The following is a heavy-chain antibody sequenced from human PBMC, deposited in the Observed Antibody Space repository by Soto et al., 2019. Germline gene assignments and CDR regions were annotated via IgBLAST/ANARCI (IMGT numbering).Heavy chain of an antibody. CDR1: GGSISSYY. J-gene: IGHJ4*02. CDR3: ARESPDGYFDY. V-gene: IGHV4-59*01. CDR2: IYYSGST. Sequence: SETLSLTCTVSGGSISSYYWSWIRQPPGKGLEWIGYIYYSGSTNYNPSPKSRVTISVDTSKNQFSLKLSSVTAADTAVYYCARESPDGYFDYWGQGTLVTVSS.